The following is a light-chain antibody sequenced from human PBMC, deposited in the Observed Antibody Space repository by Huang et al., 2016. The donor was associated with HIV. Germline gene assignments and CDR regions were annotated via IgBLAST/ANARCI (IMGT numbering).Light chain of an antibody. V-gene: IGKV2-28*01. CDR2: VAS. Sequence: DIVMTQSPLSLSVTPGELASISCRSSQSLLHRNGQNYMDWYLQKPGQSPQLLIYVASRRASGIPDRFDGSGSGSDFTLKISRVEAEDVGVYYCMQALQTPLTFCGGTKVEVK. CDR1: QSLLHRNGQNY. CDR3: MQALQTPLT. J-gene: IGKJ4*01.